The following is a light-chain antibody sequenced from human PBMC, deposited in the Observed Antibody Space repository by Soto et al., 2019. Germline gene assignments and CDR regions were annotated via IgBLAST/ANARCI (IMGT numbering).Light chain of an antibody. V-gene: IGKV3-15*01. CDR3: QQYKEWPPWT. Sequence: DIVMTQSPDTLSVSPGDTATLACRASQSLSGHLAWYPQRPGQAPRLLTYAVSPRATGVPARFSGSGSGTEFTLTITSLQSEDFAIYFCQQYKEWPPWTFGQGTKVEIK. CDR1: QSLSGH. J-gene: IGKJ1*01. CDR2: AVS.